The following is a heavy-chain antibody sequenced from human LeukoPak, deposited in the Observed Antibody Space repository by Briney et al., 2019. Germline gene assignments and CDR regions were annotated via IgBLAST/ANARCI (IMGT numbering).Heavy chain of an antibody. Sequence: SETLSLTCTVSGGSISSHYWTWVRQSAWKGLEWIGRVDTSGSTHYNPSLKGRATMSLDTSKYQFSLRLTSVTVADTAVYYCARGLGGASYYMDVWGKGTTVTVSS. D-gene: IGHD3-16*01. CDR2: VDTSGST. CDR1: GGSISSHY. J-gene: IGHJ6*03. V-gene: IGHV4-4*07. CDR3: ARGLGGASYYMDV.